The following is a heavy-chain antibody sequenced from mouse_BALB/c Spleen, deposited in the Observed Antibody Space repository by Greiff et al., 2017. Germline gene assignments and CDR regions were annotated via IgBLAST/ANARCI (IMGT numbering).Heavy chain of an antibody. V-gene: IGHV2-2*02. CDR1: GFSLTSYG. J-gene: IGHJ2*01. CDR3: ARNYYGNYSYYFDY. Sequence: QVQLKQSGPGLVQPSQSLSITCTVSGFSLTSYGVHWVRQSPGKGLEWLGVIWSGGSTDYNAAFISRLSISKDNSKSQVFFKMNSLQANDTAIYYCARNYYGNYSYYFDYWGQGTTLTVSS. D-gene: IGHD2-1*01. CDR2: IWSGGST.